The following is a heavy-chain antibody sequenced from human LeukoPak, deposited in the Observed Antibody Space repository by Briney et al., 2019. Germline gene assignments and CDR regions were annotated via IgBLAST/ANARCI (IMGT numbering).Heavy chain of an antibody. Sequence: GGSLRLSCAASGFTFSSHAMYWVRQAPGKGLEFVSVISSNGGNTYYPNSVKGRFTISRDNSKNTLYLQMGSLRAEDTAVYYCAKEGHSGSYFDYWGQGTLVTVSS. CDR3: AKEGHSGSYFDY. CDR1: GFTFSSHA. J-gene: IGHJ4*02. CDR2: ISSNGGNT. V-gene: IGHV3-64*01. D-gene: IGHD1-26*01.